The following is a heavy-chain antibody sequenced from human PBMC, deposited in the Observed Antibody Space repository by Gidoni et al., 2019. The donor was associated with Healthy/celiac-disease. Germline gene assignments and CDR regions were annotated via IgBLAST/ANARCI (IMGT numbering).Heavy chain of an antibody. CDR3: ARDRDYGDYEGMQGY. D-gene: IGHD4-17*01. V-gene: IGHV1-18*01. J-gene: IGHJ4*02. CDR1: GYTFTSYG. Sequence: QVQLVQSGAEVKKPGASVKVSCKASGYTFTSYGISWVRQAPGQGLEWMGWISAYNVNTNYAQKLQGRVTMTTDTSTSTAYMELRSLRSDDTAVYYCARDRDYGDYEGMQGYWGQGTLVTVSS. CDR2: ISAYNVNT.